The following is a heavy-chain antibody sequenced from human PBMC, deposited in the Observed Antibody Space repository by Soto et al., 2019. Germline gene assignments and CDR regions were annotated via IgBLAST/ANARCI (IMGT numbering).Heavy chain of an antibody. D-gene: IGHD1-26*01. CDR2: ISYDGSNT. CDR3: AKDRGSYFDY. Sequence: QVQLVECGGGVVQPGRSLRLSCAASGFTFSTYGMHWVRQAPGKGLEWVAVISYDGSNTYYADSVKGRFTISRDNSKNTLYLQMNSLRAEDTAVFYCAKDRGSYFDYWGQGTLVTVSS. V-gene: IGHV3-30*18. J-gene: IGHJ4*02. CDR1: GFTFSTYG.